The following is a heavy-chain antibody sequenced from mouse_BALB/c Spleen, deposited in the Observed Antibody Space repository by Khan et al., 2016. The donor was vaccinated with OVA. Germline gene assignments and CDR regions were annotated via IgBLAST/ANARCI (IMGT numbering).Heavy chain of an antibody. D-gene: IGHD2-1*01. Sequence: QVQLKQSGAELMKPGASVKISCKATGYTFSSYWIEWVKQRPGHGLEWGGEILPGSSSTNYNEKFKGKATFTADTSSNKAYMQLSSLTSEDSAVYCCARYGNHWYFDVWGAGTTVTVSS. CDR3: ARYGNHWYFDV. CDR2: ILPGSSST. CDR1: GYTFSSYW. V-gene: IGHV1-9*01. J-gene: IGHJ1*01.